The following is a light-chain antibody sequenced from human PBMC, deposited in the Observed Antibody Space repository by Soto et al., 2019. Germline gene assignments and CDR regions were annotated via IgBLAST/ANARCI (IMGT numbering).Light chain of an antibody. V-gene: IGLV2-14*01. CDR2: AVS. CDR1: NTDVGGYNF. CDR3: SSYTSSSTLV. Sequence: QSVLTQPASVSGSPGQSITISCTGTNTDVGGYNFVSWYQHHPGKAPKLMIYAVSYRPSGVSSRFSGSKSGDTASLTISGLQAEDEGDYYCSSYTSSSTLVFGGGTQLTVL. J-gene: IGLJ3*02.